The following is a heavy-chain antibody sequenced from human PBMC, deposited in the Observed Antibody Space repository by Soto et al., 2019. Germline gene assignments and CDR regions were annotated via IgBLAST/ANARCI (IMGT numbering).Heavy chain of an antibody. J-gene: IGHJ4*02. V-gene: IGHV3-30-3*01. CDR3: ARAGRGSVVPRPFDY. Sequence: AGSLRLSCAASGFTFSGHAMHWVRQAPGKGLDWVAAISTDGSYRVYADSVTGRFTVSRDNSKNTLYLQMNSLRAEDTAVYYCARAGRGSVVPRPFDYWGQGTLVTVSS. D-gene: IGHD1-1*01. CDR2: ISTDGSYR. CDR1: GFTFSGHA.